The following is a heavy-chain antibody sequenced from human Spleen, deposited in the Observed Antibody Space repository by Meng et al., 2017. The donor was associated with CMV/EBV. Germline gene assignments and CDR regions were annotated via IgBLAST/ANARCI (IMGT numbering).Heavy chain of an antibody. J-gene: IGHJ5*02. V-gene: IGHV4-4*02. CDR1: GASINSYIW. CDR3: ASSPNQDPGP. Sequence: LTCPVSGASINSYIWWSWARQPPGKGLEWIGEIYQSGSTNYNPSLKSRVTISMDKSKNQFSLNLSSVTAADTAFYYCASSPNQDPGPWGQGTLVTVSS. D-gene: IGHD1-14*01. CDR2: IYQSGST.